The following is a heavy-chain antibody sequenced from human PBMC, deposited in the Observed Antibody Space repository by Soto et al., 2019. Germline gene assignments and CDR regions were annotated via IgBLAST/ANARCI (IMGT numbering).Heavy chain of an antibody. CDR1: GGTFSSYA. CDR2: IIPIFGTA. CDR3: ARDATVQDYYYGMDV. V-gene: IGHV1-69*13. J-gene: IGHJ6*02. D-gene: IGHD4-17*01. Sequence: ASVKVSCKASGGTFSSYAISWVRQAPGQGLEWMGGIIPIFGTANYAQKFQGRVTITADESTSTAYMELSSLRSEDTAVYYCARDATVQDYYYGMDVWGQGTTVTVSS.